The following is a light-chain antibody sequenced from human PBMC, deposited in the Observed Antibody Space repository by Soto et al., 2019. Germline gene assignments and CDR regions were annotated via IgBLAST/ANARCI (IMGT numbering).Light chain of an antibody. J-gene: IGLJ3*02. V-gene: IGLV1-44*01. CDR2: SNN. CDR3: AAWEDRLNGGV. Sequence: QSVLTQPPSASGTPGQRVTISCSGSSSNIGSNTVNWYQQLPGTAPKLLIYSNNQRPSGVPDRFSGSKSGTSASLAISGLQSEDEADYYCAAWEDRLNGGVFGGGTKLTVL. CDR1: SSNIGSNT.